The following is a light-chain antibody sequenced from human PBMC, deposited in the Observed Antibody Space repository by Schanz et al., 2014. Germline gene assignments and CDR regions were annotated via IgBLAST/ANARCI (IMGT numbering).Light chain of an antibody. CDR1: SSDVGGYNY. Sequence: QSALTQPPSASGSPGQSVTISCTGTSSDVGGYNYVSWYQQHPGKAPKLMIYGINKRPSGVPDRFYGSKSGNTASLTISGLQAEDEADYYCQTYDRSLSAPVFGTGTKVTVL. J-gene: IGLJ1*01. CDR3: QTYDRSLSAPV. V-gene: IGLV2-8*01. CDR2: GIN.